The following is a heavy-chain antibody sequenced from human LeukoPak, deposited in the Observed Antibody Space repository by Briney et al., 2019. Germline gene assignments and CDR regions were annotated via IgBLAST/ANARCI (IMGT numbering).Heavy chain of an antibody. V-gene: IGHV3-30*04. J-gene: IGHJ4*02. CDR1: AFTFSSYA. CDR3: AKARSTVTTTGGGFDY. CDR2: ISYDGGNK. D-gene: IGHD4-17*01. Sequence: GGSLRLSCAASAFTFSSYAMHWVRQAPGKGLEWVAVISYDGGNKYYADSVKGRFTISRDNSKNTLYLQMNSLRAEDTAVYYCAKARSTVTTTGGGFDYWGQGTLVTVSS.